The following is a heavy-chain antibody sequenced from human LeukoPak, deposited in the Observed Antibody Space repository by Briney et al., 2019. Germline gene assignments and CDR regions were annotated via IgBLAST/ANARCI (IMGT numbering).Heavy chain of an antibody. Sequence: PGGSLRLSRAASGFTFSSYAMSWVRQAPGKGLEWVSAISGSGGSTYYADSVKGRFTISRDNSKNTLYLQMNSLRAEDTAVYYCAKQVTSLVLPPGIIDYWGQGTLVTVSS. J-gene: IGHJ4*02. CDR2: ISGSGGST. V-gene: IGHV3-23*01. D-gene: IGHD3-10*01. CDR1: GFTFSSYA. CDR3: AKQVTSLVLPPGIIDY.